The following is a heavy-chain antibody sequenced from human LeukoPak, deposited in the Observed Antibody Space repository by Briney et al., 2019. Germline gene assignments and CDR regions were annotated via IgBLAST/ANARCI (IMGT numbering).Heavy chain of an antibody. Sequence: ASVKVSGKASGYTFTSYGISWVRQAPGQGLEWMGWISAYNGNTNYAQKLQGRVTMTTDTSTSTAYMELRSLRPDDTAVYYCARGCYDFWSGYYSNYYYYMDVWGKGTTVTVSS. CDR2: ISAYNGNT. CDR1: GYTFTSYG. CDR3: ARGCYDFWSGYYSNYYYYMDV. V-gene: IGHV1-18*01. D-gene: IGHD3-3*01. J-gene: IGHJ6*03.